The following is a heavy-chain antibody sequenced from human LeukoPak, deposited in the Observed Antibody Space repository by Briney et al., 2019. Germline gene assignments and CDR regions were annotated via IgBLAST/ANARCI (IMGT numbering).Heavy chain of an antibody. CDR3: ASDPGDNWNDMDY. D-gene: IGHD1-1*01. CDR2: INPKSGGT. J-gene: IGHJ4*02. CDR1: GYTFTGYY. Sequence: GSSVKVSYKASGYTFTGYYMHWVRQAPGQGLEWMGRINPKSGGTNYAQKFQGRVTMTRDTSISTAYMELSRLRSDDTAVYYCASDPGDNWNDMDYWGQGTLVTVSS. V-gene: IGHV1-2*06.